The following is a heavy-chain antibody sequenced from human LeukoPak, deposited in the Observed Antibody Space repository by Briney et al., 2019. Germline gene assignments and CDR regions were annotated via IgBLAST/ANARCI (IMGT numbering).Heavy chain of an antibody. J-gene: IGHJ4*02. CDR1: GFTFSSYG. CDR2: ISSSSSTI. V-gene: IGHV3-48*01. Sequence: GGSLRLSCAASGFTFSSYGMTWVRQAPGKGLEWVSYISSSSSTIYYADSVKGRFTISRDNSKNTLYLQMNSLRAEDTAVYYCAKDPGTAFYGSGSYWDYWGQGTLVTVSS. CDR3: AKDPGTAFYGSGSYWDY. D-gene: IGHD3-10*01.